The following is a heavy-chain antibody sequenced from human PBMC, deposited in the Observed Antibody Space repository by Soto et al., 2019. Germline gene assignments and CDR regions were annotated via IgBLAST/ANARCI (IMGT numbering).Heavy chain of an antibody. Sequence: GESLKISCKGSGYSFTSYWIGWVRQMPGKGLEWMGIIYPGDSDTRYSPSVQGQVAISADKSISTAYRQGGGRKASHTAHNCRARHQTMRGGVSQSGDAFDIWGQGTMVTVSS. CDR1: GYSFTSYW. J-gene: IGHJ3*02. D-gene: IGHD3-10*01. V-gene: IGHV5-51*01. CDR3: ARHQTMRGGVSQSGDAFDI. CDR2: IYPGDSDT.